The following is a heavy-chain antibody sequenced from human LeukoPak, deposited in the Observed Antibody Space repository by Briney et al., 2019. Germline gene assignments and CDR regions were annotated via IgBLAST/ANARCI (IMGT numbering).Heavy chain of an antibody. CDR1: GFSISSSEVGVG. CDR3: AHKVDGDYLRGDNWFDP. V-gene: IGHV2-5*02. J-gene: IGHJ5*02. Sequence: KRSGPTLVKPTQTLTLTCTFSGFSISSSEVGVGVGWIRQPPGKALEWLALIYWDDDKRYSPSLKSRLTITKDTSKNQVVLTMTNMDPVDTATYYCAHKVDGDYLRGDNWFDPWGQGTLVTVSS. D-gene: IGHD4-17*01. CDR2: IYWDDDK.